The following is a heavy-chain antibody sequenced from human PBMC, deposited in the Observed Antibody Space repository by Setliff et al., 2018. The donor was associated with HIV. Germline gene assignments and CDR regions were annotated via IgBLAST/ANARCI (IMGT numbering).Heavy chain of an antibody. CDR2: IYYTGVP. J-gene: IGHJ5*02. CDR1: GTSINSHY. D-gene: IGHD1-1*01. V-gene: IGHV4-59*11. Sequence: SETLSLTCTVSGTSINSHYWSWIRQTPGKGLQWIGLIYYTGVPTYNPSPEGRITMSVDRSKNQFSLRLTSVTAADTAMYYCARVSGLHPFDPWGQGTLVTVSS. CDR3: ARVSGLHPFDP.